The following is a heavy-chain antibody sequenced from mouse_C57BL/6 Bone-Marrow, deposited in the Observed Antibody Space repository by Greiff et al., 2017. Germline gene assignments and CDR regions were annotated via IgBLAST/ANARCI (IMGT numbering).Heavy chain of an antibody. D-gene: IGHD1-1*01. J-gene: IGHJ3*01. CDR3: ARNYGSRFFAY. V-gene: IGHV1-81*01. CDR2: IYPRSGNT. CDR1: GYTFTSYG. Sequence: VQGVESGAELARPGASVKLSCKASGYTFTSYGISWVKQRTGQGLEWIGEIYPRSGNTYYNEKFKGKATLTADKSSSTAYMELRSLTSEDSAVYFCARNYGSRFFAYWGQGTLVTVSA.